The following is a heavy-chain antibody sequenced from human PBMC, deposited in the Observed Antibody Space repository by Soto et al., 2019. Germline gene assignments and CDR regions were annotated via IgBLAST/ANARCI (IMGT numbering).Heavy chain of an antibody. V-gene: IGHV4-34*01. J-gene: IGHJ6*03. Sequence: PSETLSITCAVYGGSFSGYYWSWIRQPPGKGLEWIGEINHSGSTNYNPSLKSRVTISVDTSKNQFSLKLSSVTAADTAVYYCARGRDVMVIAIPQATTDYYYMDVWGKGTTVTVSS. CDR1: GGSFSGYY. CDR2: INHSGST. CDR3: ARGRDVMVIAIPQATTDYYYMDV. D-gene: IGHD2-21*01.